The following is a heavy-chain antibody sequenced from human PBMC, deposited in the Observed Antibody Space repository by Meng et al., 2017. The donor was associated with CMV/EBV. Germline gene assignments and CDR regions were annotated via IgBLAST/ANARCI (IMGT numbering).Heavy chain of an antibody. J-gene: IGHJ3*02. CDR2: IIPILGIA. CDR1: GYTFTSYG. V-gene: IGHV1-69*10. D-gene: IGHD5-18*01. CDR3: ARETAMVTLLDAFDI. Sequence: SVKVSCKASGYTFTSYGISWVRQAPGQGLEWMGGIIPILGIANYAQKFQGRVTITADKSTSTAYMELSSLRSEDTAVYYCARETAMVTLLDAFDIWGQGTMVTVSS.